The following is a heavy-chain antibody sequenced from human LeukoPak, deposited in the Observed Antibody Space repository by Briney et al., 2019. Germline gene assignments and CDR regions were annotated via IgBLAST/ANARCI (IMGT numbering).Heavy chain of an antibody. V-gene: IGHV4-30-4*01. CDR2: IYYSGTT. D-gene: IGHD3-10*01. CDR3: ARGPYGSGSYY. CDR1: GGSISSGDYY. Sequence: SETLSLTCTVSGGSISSGDYYWSWIRQPPGKGLEWIGYIYYSGTTYYNPPLKSRVTISVDTSKNQFSLKLTSVTAADTAVYYCARGPYGSGSYYWGQGTLVTVSS. J-gene: IGHJ4*02.